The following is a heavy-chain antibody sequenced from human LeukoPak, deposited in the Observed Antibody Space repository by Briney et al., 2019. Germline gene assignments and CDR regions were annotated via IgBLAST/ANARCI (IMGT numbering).Heavy chain of an antibody. V-gene: IGHV3-30*18. Sequence: GRSLRLSCAASGFTFSSYGMHWVRQAPGKGLEWVAVISYDGSNKYYADSVKGRFTISRDNSKNTLYLQMNSLRAEDTAVYYCAKDRGIAAAPDAFDIWGQGTMVTVSS. D-gene: IGHD6-13*01. CDR3: AKDRGIAAAPDAFDI. J-gene: IGHJ3*02. CDR2: ISYDGSNK. CDR1: GFTFSSYG.